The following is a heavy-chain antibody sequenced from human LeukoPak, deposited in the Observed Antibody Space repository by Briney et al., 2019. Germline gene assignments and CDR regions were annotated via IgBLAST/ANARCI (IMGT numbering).Heavy chain of an antibody. CDR2: IYYSGST. V-gene: IGHV4-59*01. CDR1: GGSISSYY. Sequence: SETLSLTCTVSGGSISSYYWSWIRQPSGKGLEWIGYIYYSGSTNYNPSLKSRVTISVDTSKNQFSLKLSSVTAADTAVYYCARTYYDYVWGSYRLGYFDYWGQGTLVTVSS. D-gene: IGHD3-16*02. CDR3: ARTYYDYVWGSYRLGYFDY. J-gene: IGHJ4*02.